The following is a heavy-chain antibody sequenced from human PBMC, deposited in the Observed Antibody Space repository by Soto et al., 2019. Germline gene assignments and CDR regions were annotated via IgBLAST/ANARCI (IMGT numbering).Heavy chain of an antibody. CDR1: GGSISSYY. CDR3: ARVRGQPSYYDFWSGYYNGWFDP. J-gene: IGHJ5*02. Sequence: SETLSLTCTVSGGSISSYYWSWIRQPAGKGLEWIGRIYTSGSTNYNPSLKSRVTMSVDTSKNQFSLKLSSVTAADTAVYYCARVRGQPSYYDFWSGYYNGWFDPWGQGTLVTVSS. CDR2: IYTSGST. D-gene: IGHD3-3*01. V-gene: IGHV4-4*07.